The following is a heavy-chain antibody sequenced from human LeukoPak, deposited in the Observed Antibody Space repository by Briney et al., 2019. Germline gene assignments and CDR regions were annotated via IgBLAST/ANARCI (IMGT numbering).Heavy chain of an antibody. D-gene: IGHD3-9*01. CDR2: IYYSGST. Sequence: SETLSLTCTVSGGSISSYYWSWIRQPPGKGLEWIGYIYYSGSTNYNPSLKSRVTISVDTSKNQFSLKLSSVTAADTAVYYCARRQEGFDPRGYYCYYMDVWGKGTTVTVSS. J-gene: IGHJ6*03. CDR3: ARRQEGFDPRGYYCYYMDV. CDR1: GGSISSYY. V-gene: IGHV4-59*01.